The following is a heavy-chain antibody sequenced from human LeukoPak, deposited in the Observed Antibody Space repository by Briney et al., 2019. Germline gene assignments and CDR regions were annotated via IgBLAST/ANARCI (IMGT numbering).Heavy chain of an antibody. CDR3: AKDVRQPYYFDY. Sequence: GGFLRLSCVASGFTFSSYWMHWVRQDPRKGLEWVSAISGSGGSTYYADSVKGRFTISRDNSKNTLYLQMNSLRAEDTAVYYCAKDVRQPYYFDYWGQGTLVTVSS. CDR1: GFTFSSYW. CDR2: ISGSGGST. D-gene: IGHD6-13*01. J-gene: IGHJ4*02. V-gene: IGHV3-23*01.